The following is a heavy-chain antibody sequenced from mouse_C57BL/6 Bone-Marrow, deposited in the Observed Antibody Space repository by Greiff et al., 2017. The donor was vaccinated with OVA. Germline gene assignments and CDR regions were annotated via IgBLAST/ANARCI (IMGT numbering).Heavy chain of an antibody. CDR3: VRHGWLLLHWYFDV. CDR1: GFSFNTYA. V-gene: IGHV10-1*01. J-gene: IGHJ1*03. Sequence: EVQLVESGGGLVQPKGSLKLSCAASGFSFNTYAMNWVRQAPGKGLEWVARIRSKSNNYATYYADSVKDRFTISRDDSESMLYLQMNNLKTEDTAMYYCVRHGWLLLHWYFDVWGTGTTVTVSS. CDR2: IRSKSNNYAT. D-gene: IGHD2-3*01.